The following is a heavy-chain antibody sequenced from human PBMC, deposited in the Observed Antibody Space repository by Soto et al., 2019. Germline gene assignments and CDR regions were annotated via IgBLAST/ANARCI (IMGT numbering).Heavy chain of an antibody. Sequence: QVQLVQSGAEVKKPGASVKVSCKASGYTFTGYCMHWVRQAPGQGLEWMGWINPNSGGTNYAQKCQGWVTMTRDTSISTAYMELSRLRSDDTAVYYCARGVAVAGTGDAFDIWGQGTMVTVSS. CDR2: INPNSGGT. CDR1: GYTFTGYC. J-gene: IGHJ3*02. CDR3: ARGVAVAGTGDAFDI. D-gene: IGHD6-19*01. V-gene: IGHV1-2*04.